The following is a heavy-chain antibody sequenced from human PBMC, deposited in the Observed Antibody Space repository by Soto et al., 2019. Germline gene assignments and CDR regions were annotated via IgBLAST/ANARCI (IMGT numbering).Heavy chain of an antibody. CDR1: GGTFSSYA. V-gene: IGHV1-69*01. D-gene: IGHD3-10*01. Sequence: QVQLVQSGTEVKKPGSSLKVSCKASGGTFSSYAISWVRQAPGQGLEWMGGIIPIFGTTNYAEKFRGRVSITADESTSTAYVEMNSLRSEETAVYYCVGSFKYGSGTFAAFDILGQGTMVTVSS. CDR2: IIPIFGTT. J-gene: IGHJ3*02. CDR3: VGSFKYGSGTFAAFDI.